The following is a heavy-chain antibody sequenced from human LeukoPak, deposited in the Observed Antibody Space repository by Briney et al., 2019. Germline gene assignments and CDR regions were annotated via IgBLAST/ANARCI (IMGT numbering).Heavy chain of an antibody. CDR2: ITSSSRYI. CDR1: GFTFSTYN. Sequence: GGSLRLSCAASGFTFSTYNMNWVRQAPGKGLEWVSSITSSSRYIYYADSVKGRFTISRDNSKNTLYLQMNSLRAEDTAIYYCAKSGYNRFDYWGQGTLVTVSS. J-gene: IGHJ4*02. D-gene: IGHD5-24*01. CDR3: AKSGYNRFDY. V-gene: IGHV3-21*04.